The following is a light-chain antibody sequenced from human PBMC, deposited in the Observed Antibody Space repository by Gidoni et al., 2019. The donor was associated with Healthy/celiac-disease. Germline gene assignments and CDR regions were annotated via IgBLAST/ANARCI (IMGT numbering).Light chain of an antibody. CDR1: QSISSY. J-gene: IGKJ1*01. CDR2: AAS. Sequence: PSSLSASVGDRVTITCRASQSISSYLTWYQQKPGKAPKLLIYAASNLQSGVPSRFSGSGSGTDFTLTISSLQPEDFAAYYCQQSYSTRRTFGQGTKVEIK. V-gene: IGKV1-39*01. CDR3: QQSYSTRRT.